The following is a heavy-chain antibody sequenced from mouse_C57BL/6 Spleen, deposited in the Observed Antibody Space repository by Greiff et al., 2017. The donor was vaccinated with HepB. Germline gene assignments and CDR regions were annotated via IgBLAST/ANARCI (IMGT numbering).Heavy chain of an antibody. V-gene: IGHV1-61*01. J-gene: IGHJ3*01. CDR2: IYPSDSET. CDR3: AREGLYYYGSSYVAWFDY. D-gene: IGHD1-1*01. CDR1: GYTFTSYW. Sequence: QVQLQQPGAELVRPGSSVKLSCKASGYTFTSYWMDWVKQRPGQGLEWIGNIYPSDSETHYNQKFKDKATLTVDKSSSTAYVQLSSLTSEDSAVYYCAREGLYYYGSSYVAWFDYWGQGTLVTVSA.